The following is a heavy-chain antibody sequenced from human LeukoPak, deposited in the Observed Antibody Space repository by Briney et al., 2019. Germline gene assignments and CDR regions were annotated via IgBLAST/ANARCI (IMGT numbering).Heavy chain of an antibody. CDR1: GFTFSSYS. Sequence: GGPLRLSCAASGFTFSSYSMNWVRQAPGKGLEWVSSISSSSSYIYYADSVKGRFTISRDNAKNSLYLQMNSLRAEDTAVYYCASLGMGHDAFDIWGQGTMVTVSS. CDR2: ISSSSSYI. J-gene: IGHJ3*02. V-gene: IGHV3-21*01. CDR3: ASLGMGHDAFDI. D-gene: IGHD2-8*01.